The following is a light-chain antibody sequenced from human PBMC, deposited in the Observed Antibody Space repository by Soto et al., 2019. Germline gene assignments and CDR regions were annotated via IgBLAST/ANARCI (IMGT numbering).Light chain of an antibody. CDR2: GAS. Sequence: EIVMTQSPATLSVSPGERATLSCRASQSVSSNLAWYQQKPGQAPRLHIYGASTRATGIPARFSGSGSGTEFTLTISSLQSEDFAVYYCQQYNNWPRDTFGQGTKVDIK. CDR1: QSVSSN. CDR3: QQYNNWPRDT. J-gene: IGKJ2*01. V-gene: IGKV3-15*01.